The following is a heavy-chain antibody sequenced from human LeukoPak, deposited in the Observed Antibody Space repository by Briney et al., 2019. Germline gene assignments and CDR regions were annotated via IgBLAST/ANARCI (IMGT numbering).Heavy chain of an antibody. D-gene: IGHD2-2*01. CDR3: ARAYLTIHWSSTSCPGDC. V-gene: IGHV3-64*01. CDR2: ISSNGGST. CDR1: GFTFSSYA. Sequence: PGGSLRLSCAASGFTFSSYAMHWVRQAPGKGLEYVSAISSNGGSTYYANSVKGRFTISRDNSKNTLYLQMRSLRAEDMAVYYCARAYLTIHWSSTSCPGDCWGQGTLVTVSS. J-gene: IGHJ4*02.